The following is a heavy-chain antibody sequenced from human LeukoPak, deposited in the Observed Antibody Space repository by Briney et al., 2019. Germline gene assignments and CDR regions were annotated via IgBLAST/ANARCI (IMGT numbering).Heavy chain of an antibody. Sequence: GGSLRLSCAASGFTFSSYAMSWVRQAPGKGLEWVSSISGSGGSTYYADSVKGRFTISRDNSKNTLYLQMNSLRAEDTAVYYCAKDQEEYQLPIPPDYWGQGTLVTVSS. J-gene: IGHJ4*02. CDR1: GFTFSSYA. D-gene: IGHD2-2*01. V-gene: IGHV3-23*01. CDR3: AKDQEEYQLPIPPDY. CDR2: ISGSGGST.